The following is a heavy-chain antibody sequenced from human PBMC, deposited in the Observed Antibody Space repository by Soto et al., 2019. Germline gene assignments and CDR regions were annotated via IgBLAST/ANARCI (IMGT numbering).Heavy chain of an antibody. V-gene: IGHV3-30-3*01. CDR1: GFTFSSYA. D-gene: IGHD6-19*01. CDR2: ISYDGSNK. J-gene: IGHJ4*02. CDR3: ARDPNVGSSGETYFFDY. Sequence: QVQLVESGGGVVQPGRSLRLSCAASGFTFSSYAMHWVRQAPGKGLEWVAVISYDGSNKYYAESVKGRFTISRDNSKNTLYLKMNSLRAEDTAVYYCARDPNVGSSGETYFFDYWGQGTLVTVSS.